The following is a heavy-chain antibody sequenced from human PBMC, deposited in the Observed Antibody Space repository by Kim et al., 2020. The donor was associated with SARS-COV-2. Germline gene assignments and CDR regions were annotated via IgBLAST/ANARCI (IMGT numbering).Heavy chain of an antibody. V-gene: IGHV4-39*07. Sequence: SETLSLTCTVSGGSISSSSYYWGWIRQPPGKGLEWIGSIYYSGSTYYNPSLKSRVTISVDTSKNQFSLKLSSVTAADTAVYYCARDQHGDYFDYWGQGTLVTVSS. CDR1: GGSISSSSYY. CDR3: ARDQHGDYFDY. J-gene: IGHJ4*02. CDR2: IYYSGST. D-gene: IGHD4-17*01.